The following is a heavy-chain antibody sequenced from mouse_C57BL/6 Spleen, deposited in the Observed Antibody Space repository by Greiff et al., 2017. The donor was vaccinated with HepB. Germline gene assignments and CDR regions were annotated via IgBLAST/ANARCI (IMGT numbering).Heavy chain of an antibody. V-gene: IGHV1-69*01. Sequence: VQLQQPGAELVMPGASVKLSCKASGYTFTSYWMHWVKQRPGQGLEWIGEIDPSDSYTNYNQKFKGKSTLTVDKSSSTAYMQLSSLTSEDSAVYYCARGDDGYYAYWGQGTLVTVSA. D-gene: IGHD2-3*01. J-gene: IGHJ3*01. CDR1: GYTFTSYW. CDR2: IDPSDSYT. CDR3: ARGDDGYYAY.